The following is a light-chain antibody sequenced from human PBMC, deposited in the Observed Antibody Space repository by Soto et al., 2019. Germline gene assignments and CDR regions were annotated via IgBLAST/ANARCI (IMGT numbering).Light chain of an antibody. CDR1: SPNIGNNY. V-gene: IGLV1-51*01. Sequence: QSVLTQPPSVSAAPGQKVTISCSGSSPNIGNNYVSWYQQLPGTAPKLLIYDNNKRPSGIPDRFSGSKSGTSATLGITGLQTGDEADYYCGTWDNSLSAYLFGTGTKVTVL. CDR2: DNN. J-gene: IGLJ1*01. CDR3: GTWDNSLSAYL.